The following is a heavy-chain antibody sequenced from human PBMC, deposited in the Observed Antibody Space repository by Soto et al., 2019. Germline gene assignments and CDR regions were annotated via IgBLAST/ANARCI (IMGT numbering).Heavy chain of an antibody. CDR1: GGTFSSYT. CDR3: ALYCSGGSCYRSDAFDI. V-gene: IGHV1-69*02. D-gene: IGHD2-15*01. Sequence: QVQLVQSGAEVKKPGSSVKVSCKASGGTFSSYTISWVRQAPGQGLEWMGRNIPILGIANYAQKFQGRVTITADKSTSTAYMELSSLRSEDTAVYYCALYCSGGSCYRSDAFDIWGQGTMVTVSS. J-gene: IGHJ3*02. CDR2: NIPILGIA.